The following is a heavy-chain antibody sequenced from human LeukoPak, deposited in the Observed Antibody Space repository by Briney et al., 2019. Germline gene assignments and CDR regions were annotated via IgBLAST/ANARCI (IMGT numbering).Heavy chain of an antibody. CDR2: ISYDGSNK. D-gene: IGHD1-1*01. J-gene: IGHJ4*02. CDR1: GFPFSSYA. Sequence: PGRSLRLSCAASGFPFSSYAMRWVRQAPGKGLEWVAVISYDGSNKYYADSVKGRFTISRDNSKNTLYLQMNSLRAEDTAVYYCARGYMAPSKIDYWGQGTLVTVSS. CDR3: ARGYMAPSKIDY. V-gene: IGHV3-30-3*01.